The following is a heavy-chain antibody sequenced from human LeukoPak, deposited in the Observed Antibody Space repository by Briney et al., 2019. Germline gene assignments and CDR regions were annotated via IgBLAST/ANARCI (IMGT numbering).Heavy chain of an antibody. V-gene: IGHV4-39*01. CDR1: GGSISSSSYY. CDR3: ARVVVVVTTWVFPYFDY. Sequence: PSETLSLTCTVSGGSISSSSYYWGWIRQPPGKGLEWIGSIYYSGSTCYNPSLKSRVTISVDTSKNQFSLKLSSVTAADTAVYYCARVVVVVTTWVFPYFDYWGQGTLVTVSS. J-gene: IGHJ4*02. D-gene: IGHD2-15*01. CDR2: IYYSGST.